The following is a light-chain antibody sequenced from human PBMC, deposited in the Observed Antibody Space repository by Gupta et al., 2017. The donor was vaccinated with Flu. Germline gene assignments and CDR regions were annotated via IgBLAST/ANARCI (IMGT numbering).Light chain of an antibody. CDR2: EAS. Sequence: DIQLTQSPSTLSASVGDRVTITCRASQNINKWLAWYQQKGGRAPKPLIYEASTLESGVPSRFSGRGSVTEVSLTIHSLQPDDFATYYCQQYNKSTWTFGQGTTV. CDR3: QQYNKSTWT. V-gene: IGKV1-5*03. CDR1: QNINKW. J-gene: IGKJ1*01.